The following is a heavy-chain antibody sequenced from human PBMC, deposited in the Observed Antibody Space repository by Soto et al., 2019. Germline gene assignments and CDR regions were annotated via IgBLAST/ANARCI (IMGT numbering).Heavy chain of an antibody. D-gene: IGHD2-15*01. V-gene: IGHV3-21*01. J-gene: IGHJ6*02. CDR1: GITFGSRA. CDR3: ARDPQRCARCYSDYYYYGMDV. CDR2: ISSSSSYI. Sequence: PGGSLRLSCVASGITFGSRAMSWVRQAPGEGLEWVSSISSSSSYIYYADSVKGRFTISRDNAKNSLYLQMNSLRAEDTAVYYCARDPQRCARCYSDYYYYGMDVWGQGTTVTVSS.